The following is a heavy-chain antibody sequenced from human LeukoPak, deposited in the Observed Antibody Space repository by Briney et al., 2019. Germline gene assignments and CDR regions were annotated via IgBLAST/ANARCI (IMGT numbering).Heavy chain of an antibody. CDR3: VKDPDPRYCSSTSCSPI. D-gene: IGHD2-2*01. J-gene: IGHJ3*02. V-gene: IGHV3-23*01. CDR2: IAGGGSST. Sequence: PGGSLRLSCADSGFTVSFYAMSWVRQAPGKGLEWVSVIAGGGSSTYYADSVKGRFTISRDNSKNTLYLQMNSLRVEDTAVYYCVKDPDPRYCSSTSCSPIWGQGTMVTVSS. CDR1: GFTVSFYA.